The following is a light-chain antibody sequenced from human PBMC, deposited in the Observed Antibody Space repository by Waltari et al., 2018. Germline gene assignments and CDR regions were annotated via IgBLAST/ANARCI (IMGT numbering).Light chain of an antibody. CDR3: QQYNNWPRALT. V-gene: IGKV3-15*01. CDR2: GAS. J-gene: IGKJ4*01. CDR1: QSVSSN. Sequence: EIVMTQSPATLSVSPGERATLSCRASQSVSSNLAWYQQKPGQAPRLLIYGASTRATGIPARFSGSGSGTEFTLTISSLQSGDFAVYYCQQYNNWPRALTFGGGTKVEIK.